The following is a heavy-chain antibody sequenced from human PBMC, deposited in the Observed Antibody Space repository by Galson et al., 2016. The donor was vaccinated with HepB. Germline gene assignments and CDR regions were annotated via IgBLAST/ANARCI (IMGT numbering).Heavy chain of an antibody. J-gene: IGHJ2*01. D-gene: IGHD6-19*01. V-gene: IGHV3-9*01. CDR3: ARDIQAVAFWCFDL. CDR2: INWDSGII. Sequence: SLRLSCAASGFKFDDYAMHWVRQVPGKGLEWVSGINWDSGIIAYADSVKGRFTVFRDNVKRSLFLQMNSLRPEDTALFFCARDIQAVAFWCFDLWGRATPGPVSS. CDR1: GFKFDDYA.